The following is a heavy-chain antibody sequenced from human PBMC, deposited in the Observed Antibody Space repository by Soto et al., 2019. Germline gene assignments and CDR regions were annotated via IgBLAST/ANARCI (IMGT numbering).Heavy chain of an antibody. Sequence: SETLSLTCTVSGGSISSASYYWGWIRQPPGKGLEWIASIFYDGRTYYTPSLKSRVTLSLDTSKNQFSLKLSSVTAADTAVYYCAREWGGDPPFDYWGQGTLVTVSS. CDR2: IFYDGRT. CDR3: AREWGGDPPFDY. J-gene: IGHJ4*02. D-gene: IGHD2-21*02. V-gene: IGHV4-39*02. CDR1: GGSISSASYY.